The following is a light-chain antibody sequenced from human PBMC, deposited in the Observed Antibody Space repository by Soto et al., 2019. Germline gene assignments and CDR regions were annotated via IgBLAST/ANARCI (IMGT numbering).Light chain of an antibody. CDR3: QQYYTTPLT. CDR1: QRVFFTSNNKNY. Sequence: DIVMTQSPDALAVSLGERATFKCRYSQRVFFTSNNKNYLGWFKQKLRQPPKXXLSWASTRESGVPDRFSGSGSGTDFTLTISSLKAEDVEVYYCQQYYTTPLTFGGGTKVDI. V-gene: IGKV4-1*01. CDR2: WAS. J-gene: IGKJ4*01.